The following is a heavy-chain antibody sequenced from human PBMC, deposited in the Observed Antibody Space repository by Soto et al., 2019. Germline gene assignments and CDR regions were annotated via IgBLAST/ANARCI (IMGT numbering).Heavy chain of an antibody. CDR2: ISSSSSYI. J-gene: IGHJ4*02. CDR1: GFTFSSYS. D-gene: IGHD3-16*02. Sequence: GGSLRLSCAASGFTFSSYSMNWVRQAPGKGLEWVSSISSSSSYIYYADSVKGRFTISRDNAKNSLYLQMNSLRAEDTAVYYCARDTYDYIWGSYRYIDYWGQGTLVTVSS. CDR3: ARDTYDYIWGSYRYIDY. V-gene: IGHV3-21*01.